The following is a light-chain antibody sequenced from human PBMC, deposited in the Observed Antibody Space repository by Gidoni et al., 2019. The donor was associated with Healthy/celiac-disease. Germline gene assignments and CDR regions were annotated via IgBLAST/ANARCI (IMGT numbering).Light chain of an antibody. CDR2: KAS. J-gene: IGKJ3*01. CDR1: QSISSW. Sequence: DIQMTQSPSTLSASVGDRVTITCRASQSISSWLAWYQQKPGKAPKRLIYKASSLESGVPSRFSGSGSGTEFTLTISSLQPDDFATYYCQQYNSYPFTFGPXTKVDIK. CDR3: QQYNSYPFT. V-gene: IGKV1-5*03.